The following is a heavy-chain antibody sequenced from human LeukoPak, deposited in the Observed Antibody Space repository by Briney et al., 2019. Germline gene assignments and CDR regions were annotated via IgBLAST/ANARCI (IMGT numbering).Heavy chain of an antibody. CDR3: ARGRGYGSGSYYTHYYYYYMDV. CDR1: GFTFSSYA. V-gene: IGHV3-23*01. D-gene: IGHD3-10*01. CDR2: ISGSGANT. Sequence: GGSLRLSCAASGFTFSSYAMNWVRQAPGKGLEWVSTISGSGANTYNADSVKGRFTISRDNSKNTLYLQMNSLKAEDTAVYYCARGRGYGSGSYYTHYYYYYMDVWGKGTTVTISS. J-gene: IGHJ6*03.